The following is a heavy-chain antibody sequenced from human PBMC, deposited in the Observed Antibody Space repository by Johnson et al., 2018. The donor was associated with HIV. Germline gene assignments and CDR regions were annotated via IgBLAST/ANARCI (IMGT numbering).Heavy chain of an antibody. J-gene: IGHJ3*02. V-gene: IGHV3-15*01. CDR1: GFTFSNAW. Sequence: VQLVESGGGLVKPGGSLRLSCAASGFTFSNAWMSWVHQAPGKGLECVGRIKSKTDGGTTDYAAPVKGRFTISRDDSKNTLYLQMNSRKTEDTAVYYCSVDAFDIWGQGTMVTVSS. CDR2: IKSKTDGGTT. CDR3: SVDAFDI.